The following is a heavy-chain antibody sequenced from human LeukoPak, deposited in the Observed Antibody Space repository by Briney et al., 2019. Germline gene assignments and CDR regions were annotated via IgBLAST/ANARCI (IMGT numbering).Heavy chain of an antibody. Sequence: GGPLRLSCAASGFTFSSYGMHWVRQAPGKGLEWVAFIRYDGSNKYYADSVKGRFTISRDNSKNTLYLQMNSLRAEDTAVYYCAKEAYDCSSGSCYHYFDYWGQGTLVTVSS. V-gene: IGHV3-30*02. CDR2: IRYDGSNK. CDR3: AKEAYDCSSGSCYHYFDY. J-gene: IGHJ4*02. CDR1: GFTFSSYG. D-gene: IGHD2-15*01.